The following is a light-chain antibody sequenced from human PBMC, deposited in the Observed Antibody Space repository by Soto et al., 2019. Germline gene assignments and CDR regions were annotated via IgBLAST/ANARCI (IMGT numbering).Light chain of an antibody. CDR1: QDISNY. Sequence: DIQMTQSPSSLSASVGDRVTITCQASQDISNYLNWYQQKPGKAPKLLIYDASNLETGVPSRFSGSGSGTDFIFTISSLQPEDIAIYYCQQYDNLPLTFGGGIKVEIK. CDR2: DAS. J-gene: IGKJ4*01. V-gene: IGKV1-33*01. CDR3: QQYDNLPLT.